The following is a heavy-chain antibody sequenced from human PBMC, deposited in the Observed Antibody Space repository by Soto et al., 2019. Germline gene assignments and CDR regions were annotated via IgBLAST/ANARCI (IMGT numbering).Heavy chain of an antibody. CDR3: ARSRDGYSFYFYYGMDV. CDR2: IWFDGNKQ. V-gene: IGHV3-33*01. D-gene: IGHD4-4*01. CDR1: GFTFGNYG. Sequence: PGGSLRLSCAASGFTFGNYGMHWVRQAPGKGLEWVAVIWFDGNKQHYADSVKGRFTISRDNSKNTLYVQMTSPRAEDTAVYYCARSRDGYSFYFYYGMDVWGQGTTVTVSS. J-gene: IGHJ6*02.